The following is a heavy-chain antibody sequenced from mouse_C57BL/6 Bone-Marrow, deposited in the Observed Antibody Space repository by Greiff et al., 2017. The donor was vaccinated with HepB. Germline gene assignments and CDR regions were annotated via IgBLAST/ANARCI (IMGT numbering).Heavy chain of an antibody. D-gene: IGHD1-1*01. Sequence: ESGPGLVKPSQSLSLTCSVTGYSITSGYYWSWIRQFPGNKLEWMGYISYDGSNNYNPSLKNRISITRDTSKNQFFLKLNSVTTEDTATYYCARDGSSYWYFDVWGTGTTVTVSS. CDR2: ISYDGSN. CDR3: ARDGSSYWYFDV. CDR1: GYSITSGYY. J-gene: IGHJ1*03. V-gene: IGHV3-6*01.